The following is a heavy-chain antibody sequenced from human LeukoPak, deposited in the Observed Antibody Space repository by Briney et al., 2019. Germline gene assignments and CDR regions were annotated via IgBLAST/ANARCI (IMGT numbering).Heavy chain of an antibody. CDR3: AREVLQVPFGI. Sequence: PGGSLRLSCAASGFTFSSYAMHWVRQAPGKGLEWVAVISYDGSNKYYADSVKGRFTISIDNSKNTLYLQMNSLRAEDTAVYYCAREVLQVPFGIRGQATIVTVAS. D-gene: IGHD4/OR15-4a*01. CDR2: ISYDGSNK. CDR1: GFTFSSYA. J-gene: IGHJ3*02. V-gene: IGHV3-30-3*01.